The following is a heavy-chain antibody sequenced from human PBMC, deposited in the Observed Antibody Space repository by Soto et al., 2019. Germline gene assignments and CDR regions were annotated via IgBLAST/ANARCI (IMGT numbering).Heavy chain of an antibody. CDR2: INHSGST. D-gene: IGHD2-21*02. Sequence: SETLSLTCAVYGGSFSGYYWSWIRQPPGKGLEWIGEINHSGSTNYNPSLKSRVTISVDLSKGQFSLKLSSVTAADTAFYYCAKDPSPQPTTVVTPGWFDPWGQGILVTVSS. V-gene: IGHV4-34*09. CDR3: AKDPSPQPTTVVTPGWFDP. J-gene: IGHJ5*02. CDR1: GGSFSGYY.